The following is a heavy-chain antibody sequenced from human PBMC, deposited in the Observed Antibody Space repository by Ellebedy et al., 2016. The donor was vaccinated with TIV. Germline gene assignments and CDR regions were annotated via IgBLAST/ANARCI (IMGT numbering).Heavy chain of an antibody. CDR3: ARDGLHSSGWYCDY. CDR1: GGSISSYY. Sequence: MPSETLSLTCTVSGGSISSYYWSWIRQPAGKGLEWIGRIYSTGSPGGTNYSPSLKSRITMSVARSKNQFSLKLSSVTAADTAVYYCARDGLHSSGWYCDYWGQGTQVTVSS. D-gene: IGHD3-22*01. J-gene: IGHJ4*02. CDR2: IYSTGSPGGT. V-gene: IGHV4-4*07.